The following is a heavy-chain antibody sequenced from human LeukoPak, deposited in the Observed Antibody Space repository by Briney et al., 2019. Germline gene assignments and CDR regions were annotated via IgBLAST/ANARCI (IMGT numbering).Heavy chain of an antibody. CDR1: GGSISSYY. Sequence: SETLSLTCTVSGGSISSYYWSWIRQPPGQGLEWIGYIYYSGSTNYNPSLKSRVTISVDTSKKQFSLKLSSVTAADTAVYYCARDTSYYDILPGFHKPGYFDYWGQGTLVTVSS. CDR3: ARDTSYYDILPGFHKPGYFDY. V-gene: IGHV4-59*01. J-gene: IGHJ4*02. D-gene: IGHD3-9*01. CDR2: IYYSGST.